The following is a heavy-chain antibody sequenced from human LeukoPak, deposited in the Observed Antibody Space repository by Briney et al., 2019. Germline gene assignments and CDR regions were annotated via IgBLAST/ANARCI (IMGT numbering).Heavy chain of an antibody. CDR3: AKDRRGSRNSLDV. J-gene: IGHJ6*02. Sequence: ASVKVSCKASGYTFSTYGISWVREAPGQGLEWMGWILPYSGNTNYAQKLQGRVSVTTDTSTTTAYVELRSLTSDDTAVYYCAKDRRGSRNSLDVWGQGTTITVSS. D-gene: IGHD3-16*01. V-gene: IGHV1-18*01. CDR2: ILPYSGNT. CDR1: GYTFSTYG.